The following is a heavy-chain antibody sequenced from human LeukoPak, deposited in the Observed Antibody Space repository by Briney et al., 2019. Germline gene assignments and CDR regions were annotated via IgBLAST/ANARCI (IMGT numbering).Heavy chain of an antibody. CDR3: AKEIWPTVTTPGHTYFDY. CDR2: IKSKTDGGTT. J-gene: IGHJ4*02. V-gene: IGHV3-15*01. CDR1: GFTVSSNS. Sequence: GGSLRLSCTVSGFTVSSNSMSWVRQAPGRGLEWVGRIKSKTDGGTTDYAAPVKGIFTISRDDSKNTLYLQMNSLRPEDTAVYYCAKEIWPTVTTPGHTYFDYWGQGALVTVSS. D-gene: IGHD4-17*01.